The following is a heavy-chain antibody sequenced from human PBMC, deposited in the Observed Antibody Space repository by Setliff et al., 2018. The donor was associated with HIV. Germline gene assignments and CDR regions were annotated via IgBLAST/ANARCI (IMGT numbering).Heavy chain of an antibody. D-gene: IGHD3-9*01. Sequence: PSETLSPTCTVPGGSINRSNYYWGWIRQPPGKGLEWIGTISYTGSTYYDPSLKSRVTISLDTSKNQFFLKLSSVTAPDTAIYYCARQTWEYYDTLTGYYRSPKNFDSWGQGTLVTVSS. CDR1: GGSINRSNYY. CDR2: ISYTGST. CDR3: ARQTWEYYDTLTGYYRSPKNFDS. J-gene: IGHJ4*02. V-gene: IGHV4-39*01.